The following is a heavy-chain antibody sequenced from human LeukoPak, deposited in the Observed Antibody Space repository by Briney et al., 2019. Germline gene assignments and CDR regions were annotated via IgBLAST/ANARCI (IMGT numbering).Heavy chain of an antibody. CDR2: IDASDSYT. CDR3: ARHVLYSYGPQWWFDP. V-gene: IGHV5-10-1*01. CDR1: GYSFTSYW. J-gene: IGHJ5*02. D-gene: IGHD5-18*01. Sequence: GESLKISCKGSGYSFTSYWISWVRQMPGRGLEWMGWIDASDSYTNYSPSFQGHVTISADKSSSTAYLQWSSLKASDTAIYYCARHVLYSYGPQWWFDPWGQGTLVTVSS.